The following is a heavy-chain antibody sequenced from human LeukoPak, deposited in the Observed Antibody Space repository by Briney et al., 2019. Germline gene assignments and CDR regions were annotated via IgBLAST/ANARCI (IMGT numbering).Heavy chain of an antibody. D-gene: IGHD2-21*02. CDR1: GYTLTELS. CDR3: AREMGFGCGGDCFALPMDV. J-gene: IGHJ6*02. CDR2: ISTHNGNT. Sequence: GASVKVSCKVSGYTLTELSMHWVRQAPGQGLEWMGWISTHNGNTNYAQKFQDRVTMTTDTSTSTAYMELRSLRSDDTALYYCAREMGFGCGGDCFALPMDVWGQGTTVTVSS. V-gene: IGHV1-18*01.